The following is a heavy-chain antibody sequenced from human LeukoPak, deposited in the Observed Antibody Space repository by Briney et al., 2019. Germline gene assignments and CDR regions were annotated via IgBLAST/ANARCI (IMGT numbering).Heavy chain of an antibody. CDR1: GGSISSSTYY. J-gene: IGHJ4*02. CDR3: ATATDIVVVVAATN. D-gene: IGHD2-15*01. Sequence: PSETLSLPCTVSGGSISSSTYYWGRIRQPPGKGLEWIGIIYYTGSTYYNPPLKSRVTISVDTSKNQSSLKLSSVTAADTAGYYCATATDIVVVVAATNWGQETLVTVSS. V-gene: IGHV4-39*01. CDR2: IYYTGST.